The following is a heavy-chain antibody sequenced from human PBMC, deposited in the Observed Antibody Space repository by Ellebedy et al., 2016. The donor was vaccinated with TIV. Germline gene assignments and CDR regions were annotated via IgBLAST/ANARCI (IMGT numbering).Heavy chain of an antibody. Sequence: LSLTCAASGFTFSSYEMNWVRQAPGKGLEWVSAISGSGGSTYYADSVKGRFTISRDNSKNTLYLQMNSLRAEDTAVYYCAKDMMPDYWGQGTLVTVSS. CDR3: AKDMMPDY. V-gene: IGHV3-23*01. CDR1: GFTFSSYE. D-gene: IGHD3-16*01. CDR2: ISGSGGST. J-gene: IGHJ4*02.